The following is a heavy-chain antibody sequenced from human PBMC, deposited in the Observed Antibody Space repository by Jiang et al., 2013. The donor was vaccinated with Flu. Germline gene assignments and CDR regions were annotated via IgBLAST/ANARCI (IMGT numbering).Heavy chain of an antibody. CDR1: GDTFTKYD. CDR3: ARGDLSLWFIDY. V-gene: IGHV1-3*01. D-gene: IGHD3-10*01. Sequence: SGAEVKKPGASVKVSCRTSGDTFTKYDVHWVRQAPGQRLEWVGWINAGDGNTRYSQKFQGRITITRDTSASTAYMELSSLRSEDTAVYYCARGDLSLWFIDYWGQGTLVTVSA. J-gene: IGHJ4*02. CDR2: INAGDGNT.